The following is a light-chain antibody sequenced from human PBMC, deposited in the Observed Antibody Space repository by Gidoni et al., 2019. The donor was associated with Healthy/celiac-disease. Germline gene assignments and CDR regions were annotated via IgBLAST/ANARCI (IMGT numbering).Light chain of an antibody. CDR1: SSNIGSNP. CDR2: SNN. J-gene: IGLJ3*02. CDR3: AAWDDSLNGWV. Sequence: QSVLPQPPSASGPPGQRVTISCSGSSSNIGSNPVNWYQQLPGTAPKLLIYSNNQRPSGVPDRFSGSKSGTSASLAISGLQSEDEADYYCAAWDDSLNGWVFGGGTKLTVL. V-gene: IGLV1-44*01.